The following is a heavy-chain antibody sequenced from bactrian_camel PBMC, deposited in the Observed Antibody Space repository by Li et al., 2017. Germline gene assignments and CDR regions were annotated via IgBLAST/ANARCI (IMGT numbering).Heavy chain of an antibody. V-gene: IGHV3S6*01. CDR1: GFTFSSLF. CDR3: AARGPYCYTKLSVRDFTY. D-gene: IGHD2*01. J-gene: IGHJ6*01. Sequence: HVQLVESGGGLVQPGGSLRLSCAASGFTFSSLFMNWVRQAPGKGLEWVCSINSDGTNTYCADSVKGRFIVSRDNAKSTVSLQMNSLKSEDTALYYCAARGPYCYTKLSVRDFTYWGQGTQVTVS. CDR2: INSDGTNT.